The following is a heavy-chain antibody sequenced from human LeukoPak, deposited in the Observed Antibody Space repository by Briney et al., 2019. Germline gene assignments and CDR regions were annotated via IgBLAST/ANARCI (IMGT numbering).Heavy chain of an antibody. CDR1: GGSISSYY. V-gene: IGHV4-59*12. Sequence: SETLSLTCTVSGGSISSYYWSWIRQPPGKGLEWIGYIYYSGSANYNPSLKSRVTISVDTSKNQFSLKLSSVTAADTAVYYCARAPGAALDWGQGTLVTVSS. J-gene: IGHJ4*02. D-gene: IGHD2-15*01. CDR3: ARAPGAALD. CDR2: IYYSGSA.